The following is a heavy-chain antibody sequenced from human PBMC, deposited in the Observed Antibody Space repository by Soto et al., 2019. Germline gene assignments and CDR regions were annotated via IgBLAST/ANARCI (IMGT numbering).Heavy chain of an antibody. CDR3: ARPLGDGYNSGYDY. D-gene: IGHD5-12*01. J-gene: IGHJ4*02. CDR2: IYYSGST. Sequence: SETLSLTCTVSGGSISSSSYYWGWIRQPPGKGLEWIGSIYYSGSTYYNPSLKSRVTISVDTSKNQFSLKLSSVTAADTAVYYCARPLGDGYNSGYDYWGQGTLVTVSS. V-gene: IGHV4-39*01. CDR1: GGSISSSSYY.